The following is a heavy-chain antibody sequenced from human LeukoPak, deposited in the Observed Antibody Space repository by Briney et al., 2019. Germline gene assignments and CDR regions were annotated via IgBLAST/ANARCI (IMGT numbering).Heavy chain of an antibody. J-gene: IGHJ6*04. CDR2: ISSSSTYI. CDR1: GFSFSSYT. CDR3: ARYISWWDV. V-gene: IGHV3-21*01. D-gene: IGHD6-13*01. Sequence: PGGSLRLSCAASGFSFSSYTMNWVRQAPEKGLEWVSSISSSSTYIYYADSVKGRFTISRDNAKNSLYLQMNSLRAEDTAVYYCARYISWWDVWGKGTTVTISP.